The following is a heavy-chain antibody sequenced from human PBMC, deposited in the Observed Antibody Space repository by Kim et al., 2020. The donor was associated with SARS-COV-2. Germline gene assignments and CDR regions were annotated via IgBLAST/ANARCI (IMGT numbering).Heavy chain of an antibody. D-gene: IGHD3-10*01. CDR3: ARHDYPMVRGVIIDWYFDL. Sequence: SETLSLTCTVSGGSISSYYWSWIRQPPGKGLEWIGYIYYSGSTNYNPSLKSRVTISVDTSKNQFSLKLSSVTAADTAVYYCARHDYPMVRGVIIDWYFDLWGRGTLVTVSS. J-gene: IGHJ2*01. CDR2: IYYSGST. V-gene: IGHV4-59*08. CDR1: GGSISSYY.